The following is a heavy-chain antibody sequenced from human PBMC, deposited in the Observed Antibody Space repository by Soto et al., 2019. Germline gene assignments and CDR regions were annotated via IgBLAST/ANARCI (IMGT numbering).Heavy chain of an antibody. CDR2: FDPEDGET. Sequence: ASVKVSCKVSGYTLTELSMHWVRQAPGKGLEWMGGFDPEDGETIYAQKFQGRVTMTEDTSTDTAYMELSSLRSEDTAVYYCATDTTLGYCSGGSCIWGQGTLVTVSS. D-gene: IGHD2-15*01. CDR1: GYTLTELS. J-gene: IGHJ4*02. V-gene: IGHV1-24*01. CDR3: ATDTTLGYCSGGSCI.